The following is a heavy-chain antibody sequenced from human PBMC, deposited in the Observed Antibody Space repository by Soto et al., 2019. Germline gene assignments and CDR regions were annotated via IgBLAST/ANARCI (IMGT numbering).Heavy chain of an antibody. V-gene: IGHV1-69*01. D-gene: IGHD6-13*01. Sequence: QVQLVQSGAEVKKPGSSVKVSCKASGGTFSSYAISWVRQAPGQGLEWMGGIIPIFGTANYAQKFQGRVTITADESTSTAYMELSSLRSEDTAVYYCAGARWEFYSSSWPGVDYWGQGTLVTVSS. J-gene: IGHJ4*02. CDR1: GGTFSSYA. CDR3: AGARWEFYSSSWPGVDY. CDR2: IIPIFGTA.